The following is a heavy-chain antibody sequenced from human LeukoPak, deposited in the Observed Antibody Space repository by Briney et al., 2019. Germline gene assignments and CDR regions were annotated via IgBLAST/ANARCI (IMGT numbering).Heavy chain of an antibody. CDR1: GYSISIGYY. V-gene: IGHV4-38-2*01. Sequence: SETLSLTCDVSGYSISIGYYWGWIRQPPGKGLEWIGNMFHRGTTYYTPSLKSRVTVSVDTSMNQFSLHLRSVTAADTAVYYWAKLNSLTRGVPLPGTFYYHIDLRGKGTTVTVSS. J-gene: IGHJ6*03. CDR2: MFHRGTT. CDR3: AKLNSLTRGVPLPGTFYYHIDL. D-gene: IGHD3-10*01.